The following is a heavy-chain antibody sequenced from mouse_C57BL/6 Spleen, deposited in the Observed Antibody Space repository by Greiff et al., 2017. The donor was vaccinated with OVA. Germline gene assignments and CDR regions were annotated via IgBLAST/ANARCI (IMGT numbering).Heavy chain of an antibody. CDR2: INPNNGGT. CDR1: GYTFTDYY. V-gene: IGHV1-26*01. J-gene: IGHJ3*01. D-gene: IGHD1-1*01. CDR3: ARHYCGSSPFAY. Sequence: EVQLQQSGPELVKPGASVKISCKASGYTFTDYYMNWVKQSHGKSLEWIGDINPNNGGTSYNQKFKGKATLTVDKSSSTAYMELRSLTSEDSAVYYCARHYCGSSPFAYWGQGTLVTVSA.